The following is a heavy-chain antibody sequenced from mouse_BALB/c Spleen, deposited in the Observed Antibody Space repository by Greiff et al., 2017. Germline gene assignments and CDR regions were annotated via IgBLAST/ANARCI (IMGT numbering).Heavy chain of an antibody. Sequence: VQLKESGGGLVKPGGSLKLSCAASGFTFSSYAMSWVRQTPEKRLEWVASISSGGSTYYPDSVKGRFTISRDNARNILYLQMSSLRSEDTAMYYCARKGYDVFAYWGQGTLVTVSA. J-gene: IGHJ3*01. CDR2: ISSGGST. V-gene: IGHV5-6-5*01. D-gene: IGHD2-2*01. CDR3: ARKGYDVFAY. CDR1: GFTFSSYA.